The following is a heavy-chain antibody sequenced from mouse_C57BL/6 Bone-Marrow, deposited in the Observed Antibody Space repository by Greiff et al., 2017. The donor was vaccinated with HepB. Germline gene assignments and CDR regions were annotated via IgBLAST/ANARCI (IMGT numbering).Heavy chain of an antibody. V-gene: IGHV1-4*01. Sequence: VQLQQSGAELARPGASVKMSCKASGYTFTSYTMHWVKQRPGQGLEWIGYINPSSGYTKYNQKFKDKATLTADKSSSTAYMQLSSLISEDSAVYYCARGPTVVDRYFDVWGTGTTVTVSS. D-gene: IGHD1-1*01. CDR1: GYTFTSYT. J-gene: IGHJ1*03. CDR2: INPSSGYT. CDR3: ARGPTVVDRYFDV.